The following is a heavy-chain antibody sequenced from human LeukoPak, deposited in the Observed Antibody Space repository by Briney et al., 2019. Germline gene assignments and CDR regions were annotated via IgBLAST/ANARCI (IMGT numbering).Heavy chain of an antibody. J-gene: IGHJ3*02. CDR3: AFQDSGSSITPGAFDI. CDR2: INTNTGNP. V-gene: IGHV7-4-1*02. Sequence: ASVKVSCKASGYTFTSYAMNWVRQAPGQGLEWMGWINTNTGNPTYAQGFTGRFVFSLDTSVSTAYLQISSLKAEDTAVYYCAFQDSGSSITPGAFDIWGQGTMVTVSS. D-gene: IGHD1-26*01. CDR1: GYTFTSYA.